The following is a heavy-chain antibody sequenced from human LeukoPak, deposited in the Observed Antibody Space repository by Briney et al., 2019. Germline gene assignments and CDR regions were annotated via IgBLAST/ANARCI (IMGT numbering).Heavy chain of an antibody. D-gene: IGHD6-13*01. J-gene: IGHJ4*02. Sequence: GGSLRLSCAASGFTFNSYAMSWVRQAPGKGLEWVSSISGSGGSTYYADSVKGRFTISRDNSKNTLYLQMNSLRAEDTAVYYCAKVWYRIAAAGYYFDYWGPGTLVTVSS. CDR1: GFTFNSYA. CDR3: AKVWYRIAAAGYYFDY. V-gene: IGHV3-23*01. CDR2: ISGSGGST.